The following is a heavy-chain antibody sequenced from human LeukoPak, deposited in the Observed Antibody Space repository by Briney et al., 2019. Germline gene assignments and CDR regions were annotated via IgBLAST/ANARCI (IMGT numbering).Heavy chain of an antibody. CDR3: ARGSSRSPRDAFDI. V-gene: IGHV1-46*01. Sequence: VASVKVSCKASGYTFTSYYMHGVRQAPGQGLEWMGIISPSGASTTYAQKFQGRITMTRDMSTSTVYMELSGLKSEDTAVYYCARGSSRSPRDAFDIWGQGTMVTVSS. J-gene: IGHJ3*02. CDR2: ISPSGAST. CDR1: GYTFTSYY.